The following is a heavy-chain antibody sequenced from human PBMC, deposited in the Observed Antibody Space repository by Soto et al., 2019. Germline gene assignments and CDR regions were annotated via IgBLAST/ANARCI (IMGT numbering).Heavy chain of an antibody. CDR2: IYTSGST. J-gene: IGHJ6*02. D-gene: IGHD5-18*01. CDR1: GGSISSYY. V-gene: IGHV4-4*07. CDR3: ARDLKFGYSYGYYYYYGMDV. Sequence: QVQLQESGPGLVKPSETLSLTCTVSGGSISSYYWSWIRQPAGKGLEWIGRIYTSGSTNYNPSLKSRVTMSVDTSKNQFSLQLSSVTAADTAVYYCARDLKFGYSYGYYYYYGMDVWGQGTTVTVSS.